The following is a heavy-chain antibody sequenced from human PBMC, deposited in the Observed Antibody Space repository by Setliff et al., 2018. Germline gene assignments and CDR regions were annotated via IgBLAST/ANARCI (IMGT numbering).Heavy chain of an antibody. V-gene: IGHV4-38-2*01. CDR1: GYSISSDYY. J-gene: IGHJ6*02. CDR2: MYHSGST. D-gene: IGHD6-19*01. Sequence: SETLSLTCAVSGYSISSDYYWGWIRQPPGKGLEWIGSMYHSGSTYYNPSLKSRVTISVDTSKNQFSLKLSSVTAADTAVYYCARVSQYSSGWYYYYYYGMDVWGQGTTVTVSS. CDR3: ARVSQYSSGWYYYYYYGMDV.